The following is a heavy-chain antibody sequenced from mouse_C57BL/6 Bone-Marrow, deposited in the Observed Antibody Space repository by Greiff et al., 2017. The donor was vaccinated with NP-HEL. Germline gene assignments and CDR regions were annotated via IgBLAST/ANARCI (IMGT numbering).Heavy chain of an antibody. CDR3: ARDRFTTVVATKFAY. J-gene: IGHJ3*01. Sequence: EVKLQESGGGLVKPGGSLKLSCAASGFTFSSYAMSWVRQTPEKRLEWVATISDGGSYTYYPDNVKGRFTISRDNAKNNLYLQMSHLKSEDTAMYYCARDRFTTVVATKFAYWGQGTLVTVSA. CDR1: GFTFSSYA. V-gene: IGHV5-4*01. D-gene: IGHD1-1*01. CDR2: ISDGGSYT.